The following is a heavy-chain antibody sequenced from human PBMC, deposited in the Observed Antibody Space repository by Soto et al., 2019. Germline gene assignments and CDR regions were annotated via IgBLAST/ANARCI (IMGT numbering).Heavy chain of an antibody. V-gene: IGHV3-7*01. CDR2: IKEDGSEI. CDR3: ERDIGFDYVN. CDR1: GFNLMSYW. J-gene: IGHJ4*02. D-gene: IGHD3-16*01. Sequence: PXESLTLSCAVSGFNLMSYWKSWVRQAPGKGLEWVASIKEDGSEIYYLHSVRGRFSISRDSAGNALHLTMNYLSAEDTGVYFCERDIGFDYVNWGQGTLVTVSS.